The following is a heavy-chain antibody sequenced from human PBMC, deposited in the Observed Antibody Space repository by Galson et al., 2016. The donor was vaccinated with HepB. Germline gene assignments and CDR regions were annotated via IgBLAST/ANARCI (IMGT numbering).Heavy chain of an antibody. J-gene: IGHJ3*02. V-gene: IGHV3-21*01. CDR3: ARAAHSSGYCDVFDI. CDR1: GFTFSTYG. D-gene: IGHD3-22*01. Sequence: SLRLSCAASGFTFSTYGFHWVRQAPGKGLEWVSGISSSSDNKVYAESVKGRFTISRDNAKNSLYPQMNSLRAEDTAVYYCARAAHSSGYCDVFDIWGQGTKVTVS. CDR2: ISSSSDNK.